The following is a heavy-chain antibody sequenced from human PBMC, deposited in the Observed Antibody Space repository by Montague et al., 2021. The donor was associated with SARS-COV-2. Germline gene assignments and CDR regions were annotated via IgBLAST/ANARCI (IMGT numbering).Heavy chain of an antibody. J-gene: IGHJ4*02. CDR1: GASISTSTDH. D-gene: IGHD3-16*01. Sequence: SETLSLTCSVSGASISTSTDHWAWLRQSPGKGLEWVGSFSYSDSTHYNPSLRSRVTLSLGTSSNPFSLKLTSVTAADTAVYYCARGLDHNKGGDYWGQGILVIVSS. CDR3: ARGLDHNKGGDY. V-gene: IGHV4-39*02. CDR2: FSYSDST.